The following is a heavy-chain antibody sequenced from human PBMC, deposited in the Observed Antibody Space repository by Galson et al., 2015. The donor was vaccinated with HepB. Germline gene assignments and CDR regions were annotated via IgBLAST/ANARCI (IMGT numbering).Heavy chain of an antibody. CDR2: INPSGGST. Sequence: SVKVSCKASGYTFTNYYMHWVRQAPGQGLEWMGIINPSGGSTSYAQKFQGRVTMTWDTSTRIVYMELSSLRSEDTAVYYCAREASTSGWFDPWGQGTLVTVSS. CDR3: AREASTSGWFDP. J-gene: IGHJ5*02. V-gene: IGHV1-46*01. CDR1: GYTFTNYY. D-gene: IGHD1/OR15-1a*01.